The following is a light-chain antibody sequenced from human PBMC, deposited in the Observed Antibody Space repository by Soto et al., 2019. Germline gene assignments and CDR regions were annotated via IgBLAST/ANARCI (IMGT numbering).Light chain of an antibody. CDR3: MQALQTPLT. CDR1: QSLLHSNGYNY. CDR2: LGS. Sequence: DIVMTQSPLSLPVTPGEPASISCRSSQSLLHSNGYNYLDWYLQKPGQSPQLLIYLGSNRASGVXDXFSGSGSGTDFTLKISSVEAEDVGVYYCMQALQTPLTFGGGTKVEIK. J-gene: IGKJ4*01. V-gene: IGKV2-28*01.